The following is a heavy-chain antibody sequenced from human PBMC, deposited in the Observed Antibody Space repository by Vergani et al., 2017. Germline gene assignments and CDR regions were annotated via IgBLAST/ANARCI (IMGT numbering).Heavy chain of an antibody. D-gene: IGHD1-14*01. CDR2: IVPMFGTA. CDR3: AREINNSFDS. Sequence: QVPLVQSGPELKKPGSSVKISCEASGGTLNSFAFTWVRQAPGQGLEWMGAIVPMFGTATHAQKFRDRVTIVADESTKTAHMELSSLRPDDAAVYFCAREINNSFDSWGQETLVAVSS. J-gene: IGHJ4*02. CDR1: GGTLNSFA. V-gene: IGHV1-69*01.